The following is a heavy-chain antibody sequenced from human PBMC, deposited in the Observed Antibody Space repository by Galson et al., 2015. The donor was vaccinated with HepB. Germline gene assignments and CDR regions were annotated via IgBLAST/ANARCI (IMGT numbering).Heavy chain of an antibody. J-gene: IGHJ4*02. CDR1: GFTFSSYA. CDR2: ISGSGGST. CDR3: AKSGPRTMITFGGVIAPFYYFDY. V-gene: IGHV3-23*01. Sequence: SLRLSCAASGFTFSSYAMSWDRQAPGKGLEWVSAISGSGGSTYYADSVKGRFTISRDNSKNTLYLQMNSLRAEDTAVYYCAKSGPRTMITFGGVIAPFYYFDYWGQGTLVTVSS. D-gene: IGHD3-16*02.